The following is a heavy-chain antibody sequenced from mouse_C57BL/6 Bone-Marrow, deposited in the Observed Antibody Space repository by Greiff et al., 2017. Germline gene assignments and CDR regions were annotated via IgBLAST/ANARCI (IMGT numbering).Heavy chain of an antibody. V-gene: IGHV10-1*01. CDR3: VRCGGTTVVRYFDV. CDR1: GFSFNTYA. Sequence: EVMLVESGGGLVQPKGSLKLSCAASGFSFNTYAMNWVRQAPGKGLEWVARIRSKSNNYATYYADSVKDRFTISRDDSESMLYLQMTNLKTEDTALYYCVRCGGTTVVRYFDVWGTGTTVTVSS. J-gene: IGHJ1*03. D-gene: IGHD1-1*02. CDR2: IRSKSNNYAT.